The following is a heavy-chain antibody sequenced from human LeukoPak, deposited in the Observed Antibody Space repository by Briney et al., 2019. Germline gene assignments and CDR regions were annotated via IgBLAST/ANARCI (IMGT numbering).Heavy chain of an antibody. V-gene: IGHV4-34*01. Sequence: SETLSLTCAVYGESFSGHYWTWIRQPPGKGLEWIGEINHNGITNYNPSLKSRVSISVDASKNQFSLELRSVTAADTAVYYCARSVSGGVECDYWARGSLVTVSS. D-gene: IGHD3-16*01. CDR2: INHNGIT. J-gene: IGHJ4*02. CDR3: ARSVSGGVECDY. CDR1: GESFSGHY.